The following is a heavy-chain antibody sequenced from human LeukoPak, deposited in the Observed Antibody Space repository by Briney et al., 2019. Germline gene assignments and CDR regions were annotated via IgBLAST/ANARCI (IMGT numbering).Heavy chain of an antibody. J-gene: IGHJ4*02. CDR1: GGSISNYY. CDR3: ARYGVVVVAATVDY. CDR2: IYTSGST. Sequence: SETLSLTCTVSGGSISNYYWTWIRQPAVKGLEWIGRIYTSGSTNYNPSLKSRVTMSVDTSKNQFSLKLSSVTAADTAVYYCARYGVVVVAATVDYWGQGTVVTVSS. D-gene: IGHD2-15*01. V-gene: IGHV4-4*07.